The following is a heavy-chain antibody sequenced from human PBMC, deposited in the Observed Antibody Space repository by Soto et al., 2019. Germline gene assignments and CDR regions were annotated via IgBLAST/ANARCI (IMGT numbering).Heavy chain of an antibody. J-gene: IGHJ4*02. CDR2: ISYDGSNK. CDR3: ARDQLKNCGGDCYYFDY. CDR1: GFTFSSYA. Sequence: WSLRLSCAASGFTFSSYAMHWVRQAPGKGLEWVAVISYDGSNKYYADSVKGRFTISRDNSKNTLYLQMNSLRAEDTAVYYCARDQLKNCGGDCYYFDYWGQGTLVTVSS. V-gene: IGHV3-30-3*01. D-gene: IGHD2-21*02.